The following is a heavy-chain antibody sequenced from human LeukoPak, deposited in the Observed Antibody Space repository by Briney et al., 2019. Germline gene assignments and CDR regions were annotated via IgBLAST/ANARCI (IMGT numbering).Heavy chain of an antibody. CDR2: INSDGSTT. V-gene: IGHV3-74*01. CDR3: AREGSMTTVTKMAVFTYYYYYYMDV. Sequence: PGGSLRLSCAASGFTVSNNYMRWVRQAPGKGLVWVSRINSDGSTTSYADSVKGRFTISRDNAKNSLYLQMNSLRAEDTAVYYCAREGSMTTVTKMAVFTYYYYYYMDVWGKGTTVTISS. D-gene: IGHD4-17*01. CDR1: GFTVSNNY. J-gene: IGHJ6*03.